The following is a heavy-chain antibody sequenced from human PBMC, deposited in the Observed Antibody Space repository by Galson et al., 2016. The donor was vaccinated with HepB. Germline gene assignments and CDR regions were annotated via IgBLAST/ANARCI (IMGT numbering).Heavy chain of an antibody. CDR2: ISTRCTT. D-gene: IGHD1-1*01. J-gene: IGHJ4*02. CDR3: AKERLVRRIFDH. V-gene: IGHV3-23*01. Sequence: SLRLSCAASGFVFSNFGLSWVRQAPGKGLEWVASISTRCTTYYSDSVQGRFTISRDNSDNTLYLQMNGLRAEDTAVYYCAKERLVRRIFDHWGQGTLLTV. CDR1: GFVFSNFG.